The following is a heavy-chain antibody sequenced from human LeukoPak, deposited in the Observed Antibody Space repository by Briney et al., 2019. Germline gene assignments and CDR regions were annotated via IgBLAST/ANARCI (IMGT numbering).Heavy chain of an antibody. V-gene: IGHV4-39*01. J-gene: IGHJ4*02. CDR1: GGSISSSSYY. Sequence: PSETLSLTCTVSGGSISSSSYYWGWIRQPPGKGLEWIGSIYYSGSTYYNPSLKSRVTISVDTSKNQFSPKLSSVTAADTAVYYCARGQRLVIAPFDYWGQGTLVTVSS. D-gene: IGHD3-9*01. CDR2: IYYSGST. CDR3: ARGQRLVIAPFDY.